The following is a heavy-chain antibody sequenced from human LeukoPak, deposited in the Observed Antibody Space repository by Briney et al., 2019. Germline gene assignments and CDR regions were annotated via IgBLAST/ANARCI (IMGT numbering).Heavy chain of an antibody. J-gene: IGHJ3*02. CDR3: VKSQGYYYDTTAFQVHGFDI. V-gene: IGHV3-64D*06. CDR2: VSSTGGST. Sequence: GGSLRLSCSASGFTFSSYPIHWVRQAPGKGLEYVSTVSSTGGSTYYADSVKGRFTISRDNSKNTLYLQMSSLRADDTAVYCCVKSQGYYYDTTAFQVHGFDIWGQGTMVTVSS. CDR1: GFTFSSYP. D-gene: IGHD3-22*01.